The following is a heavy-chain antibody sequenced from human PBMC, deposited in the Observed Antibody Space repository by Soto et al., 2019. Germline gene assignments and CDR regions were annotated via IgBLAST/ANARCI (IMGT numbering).Heavy chain of an antibody. CDR3: AKDVGDPGLLWFGELGGYYYGMDV. CDR2: ISGSGGST. V-gene: IGHV3-23*01. D-gene: IGHD3-10*01. J-gene: IGHJ6*02. Sequence: ESGGGVVQPGRSLGLSCVASGFTFINYGMHWVRQAPGKGLEWVSAISGSGGSTYYADSVKGRFTISRDNSKNTLYLQMNRLRAEDTAVYYCAKDVGDPGLLWFGELGGYYYGMDVWGQGTTVTVSS. CDR1: GFTFINYG.